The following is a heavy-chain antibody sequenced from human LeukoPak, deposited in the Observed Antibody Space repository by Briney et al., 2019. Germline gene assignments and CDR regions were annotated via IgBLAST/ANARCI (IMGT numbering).Heavy chain of an antibody. V-gene: IGHV3-23*01. Sequence: GGSLRLSCAASGFTFSSYAMTWVRQAPGKGLEWVSGISGGGGTTYYADSVKGRFTISRDNSKNTLYLQMNSLRAEDTAVYYCAKATSGSYTADYWGQGTLVTVSS. D-gene: IGHD1-26*01. CDR2: ISGGGGTT. J-gene: IGHJ4*02. CDR3: AKATSGSYTADY. CDR1: GFTFSSYA.